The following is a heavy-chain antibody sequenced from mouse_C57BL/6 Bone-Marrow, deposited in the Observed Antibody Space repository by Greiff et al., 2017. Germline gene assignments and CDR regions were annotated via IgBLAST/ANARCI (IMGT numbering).Heavy chain of an antibody. J-gene: IGHJ4*01. CDR1: GFNIKDYD. Sequence: VHVKQSGAELVKPGASVKLSCTASGFNIKDYDMHWVKQRTEQGLEWIGRIDPGDGETKYAPKFQGQATITADTASNTDYLQLSSLTSEDTAVYYCARHYYGSSYGAMDYWGQGTSVTVSS. CDR3: ARHYYGSSYGAMDY. D-gene: IGHD1-1*01. V-gene: IGHV14-2*01. CDR2: IDPGDGET.